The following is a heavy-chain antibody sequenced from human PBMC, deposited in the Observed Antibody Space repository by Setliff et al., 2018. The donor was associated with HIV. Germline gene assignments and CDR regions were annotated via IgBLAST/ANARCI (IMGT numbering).Heavy chain of an antibody. CDR3: ARAGQWLFPDAFDI. V-gene: IGHV1-46*01. D-gene: IGHD6-19*01. CDR1: GYTFTNYY. J-gene: IGHJ3*02. CDR2: INPSGGST. Sequence: ASVKVSCKASGYTFTNYYMHWGRQAPGQGLEWMGIINPSGGSTSYAQKFQGGVTMTRDPSTSTVYMELSSLRSEDTAVYYCARAGQWLFPDAFDIWGQGTMVTVS.